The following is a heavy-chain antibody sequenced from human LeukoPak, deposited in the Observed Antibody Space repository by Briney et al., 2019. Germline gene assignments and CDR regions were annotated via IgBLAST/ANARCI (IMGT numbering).Heavy chain of an antibody. J-gene: IGHJ4*02. V-gene: IGHV3-21*01. Sequence: GGSLRLSCTVSGFTLSSYEMSWIRQAPGKGLEWVSSITPRGDYIYYADSLKGRFTISRDNAKNSLYLQMSSLGAEDTAVYYCVRHRTASDYWGQGALVTVSS. CDR2: ITPRGDYI. D-gene: IGHD1-1*01. CDR3: VRHRTASDY. CDR1: GFTLSSYE.